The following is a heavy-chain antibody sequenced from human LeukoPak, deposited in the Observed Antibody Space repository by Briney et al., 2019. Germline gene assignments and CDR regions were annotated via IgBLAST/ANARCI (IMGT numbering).Heavy chain of an antibody. D-gene: IGHD5-12*01. V-gene: IGHV4-39*01. J-gene: IGHJ5*02. CDR2: IYYSGST. CDR3: ARRGHWFDP. CDR1: GGSISSSSYY. Sequence: PSETLSLTCTVSGGSISSSSYYWGWIRQPPGKGLEWSGSIYYSGSTYYNPSLKSRVTISVDTSKNQFSLKLSSVTAADTAVYYCARRGHWFDPWGQGTLVTVSS.